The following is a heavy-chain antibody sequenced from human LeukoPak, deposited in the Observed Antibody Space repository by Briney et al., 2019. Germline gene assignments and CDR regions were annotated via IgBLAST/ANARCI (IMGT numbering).Heavy chain of an antibody. D-gene: IGHD5-12*01. Sequence: SETLSLTCTVSAGSISGYYWSWIRQPPGKGLEWIGNILSTGSTNYSPSLKSRVTISLDTPKNQFSLKLSSVTAADTAVYYCTRGYSGHCFDLWGQGTLVTVSS. CDR2: ILSTGST. CDR3: TRGYSGHCFDL. CDR1: AGSISGYY. J-gene: IGHJ4*02. V-gene: IGHV4-59*01.